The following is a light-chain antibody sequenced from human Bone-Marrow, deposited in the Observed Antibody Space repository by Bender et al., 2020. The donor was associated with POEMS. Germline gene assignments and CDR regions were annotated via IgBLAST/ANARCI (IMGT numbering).Light chain of an antibody. Sequence: SALTQPAAVSGSPGQSITISCTGTSFDVGGYKLVSWYQQHPGKAPKLMIYEITNRPSGVSNRFSGSKSGNTASLTISGLQAEDEAEYYCSSYAGSSARYVFGTGTKVTVL. V-gene: IGLV2-14*01. CDR3: SSYAGSSARYV. J-gene: IGLJ1*01. CDR2: EIT. CDR1: SFDVGGYKL.